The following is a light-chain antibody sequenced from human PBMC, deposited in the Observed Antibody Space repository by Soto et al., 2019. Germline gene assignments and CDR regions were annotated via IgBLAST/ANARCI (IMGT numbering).Light chain of an antibody. CDR3: ETWDTNTWV. CDR1: SGHSSYI. Sequence: QLVLTQSSSASASLGSSVKLTCTLSSGHSSYIIAWHQQQPGKAPRYLMKLEGSGSYNKGSGVPDRFSGSSSGADRYLTIPNLQFEDEADYYCETWDTNTWVFGGGTKLTVL. CDR2: LEGSGSY. V-gene: IGLV4-60*02. J-gene: IGLJ3*02.